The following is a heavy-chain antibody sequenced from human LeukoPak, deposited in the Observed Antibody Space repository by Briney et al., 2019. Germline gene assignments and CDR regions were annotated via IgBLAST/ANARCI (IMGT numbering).Heavy chain of an antibody. J-gene: IGHJ4*02. D-gene: IGHD6-13*01. Sequence: SETLSLTCTVSGGSISSGSYYWSWIRQPAGKGLEWIGRIYTSGSTNYNPSLESRVTISVDTSKNQFSLKLSSVTAADTAVYYCARGLKAAAGNFDYWGQGTLVTVSS. V-gene: IGHV4-61*02. CDR3: ARGLKAAAGNFDY. CDR1: GGSISSGSYY. CDR2: IYTSGST.